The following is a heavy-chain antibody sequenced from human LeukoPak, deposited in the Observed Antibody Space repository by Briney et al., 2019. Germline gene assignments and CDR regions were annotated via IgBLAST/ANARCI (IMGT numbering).Heavy chain of an antibody. J-gene: IGHJ4*02. CDR2: INPNGGGT. Sequence: ASVKVSCKASGYTFAGYYIHWVRQAPGQGLEWMGWINPNGGGTFYAQIFQGRVTMTRDTSITTAYMELSSLRSEDTAVYYCARGVLAADWGQGTLVTVSS. CDR3: ARGVLAAD. D-gene: IGHD6-13*01. CDR1: GYTFAGYY. V-gene: IGHV1-2*02.